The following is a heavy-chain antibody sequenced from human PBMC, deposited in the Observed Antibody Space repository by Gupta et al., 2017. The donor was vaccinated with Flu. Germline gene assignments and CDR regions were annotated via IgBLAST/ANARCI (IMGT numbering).Heavy chain of an antibody. CDR3: TRDRLATIGTTGFEH. Sequence: QVQLERSGAEVRAPGASVKVTCKTSGYSFGSFGISWVRLAPGQGLAWLGWISGHDGETQYARRFRDRLTLTRDKPAGTAYMELRSLRPNDTGLFFCTRDRLATIGTTGFEHWGQGTLITVSS. V-gene: IGHV1-18*01. J-gene: IGHJ4*02. CDR1: GYSFGSFG. D-gene: IGHD1-1*01. CDR2: ISGHDGET.